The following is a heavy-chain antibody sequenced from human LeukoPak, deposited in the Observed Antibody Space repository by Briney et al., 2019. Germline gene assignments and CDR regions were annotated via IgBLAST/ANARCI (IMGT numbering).Heavy chain of an antibody. CDR3: AREAGGPDFWSGYYTGGAYYFDY. V-gene: IGHV4-31*03. J-gene: IGHJ4*02. Sequence: SETLSLTCTVSGGSISSGGYYWSWIRQHPGKGLEWIGYIYYSGSTYYNPSLKSRVTISVDTSKNQLSLKLSSVTAADTAVYYCAREAGGPDFWSGYYTGGAYYFDYWGQGTLVTVSS. CDR1: GGSISSGGYY. D-gene: IGHD3-3*01. CDR2: IYYSGST.